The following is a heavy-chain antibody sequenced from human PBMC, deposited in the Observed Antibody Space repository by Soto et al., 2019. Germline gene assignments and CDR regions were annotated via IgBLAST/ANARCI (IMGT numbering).Heavy chain of an antibody. CDR1: GYSFTSYW. J-gene: IGHJ6*02. Sequence: GESLKISCKGSGYSFTSYWISWVRQMPGKGLEWMGRIDPSDSYTNYSPSFQGHVTISADKSISTAYLQWSSLKASDTAMYYCATSNSSSNYYYGMDVWGQGTTVTVSS. CDR2: IDPSDSYT. V-gene: IGHV5-10-1*01. CDR3: ATSNSSSNYYYGMDV. D-gene: IGHD6-6*01.